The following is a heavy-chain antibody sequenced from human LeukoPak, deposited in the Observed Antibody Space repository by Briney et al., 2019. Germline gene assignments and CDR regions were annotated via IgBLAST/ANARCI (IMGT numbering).Heavy chain of an antibody. J-gene: IGHJ3*02. CDR1: GYSFTSYW. Sequence: GESLEISCKGSGYSFTSYWIGWVRQMPGKGLEWMGIIYPGDSDTRYSPSFQGQVTISADKSISTAYLQWSSLKASDTAMYYCVRQVEYQLLIGAFDIWGQGTMVTVSS. CDR3: VRQVEYQLLIGAFDI. D-gene: IGHD2-2*01. CDR2: IYPGDSDT. V-gene: IGHV5-51*01.